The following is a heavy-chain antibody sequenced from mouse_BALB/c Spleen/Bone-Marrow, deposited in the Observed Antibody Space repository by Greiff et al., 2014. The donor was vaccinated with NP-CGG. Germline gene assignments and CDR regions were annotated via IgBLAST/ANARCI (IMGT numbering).Heavy chain of an antibody. CDR3: ARDQGYYAMDY. Sequence: EVKLMESGPDLVKPSQSLSLTCTVTGYSITSGYSWHWIRQFPGNKLEWMGYIHYSGSTNYNPSLKSRISTTRDTSKNKFFLQLNSVTTEDTATYYCARDQGYYAMDYWGQGTSVTVSS. J-gene: IGHJ4*01. V-gene: IGHV3-1*02. CDR1: GYSITSGYS. CDR2: IHYSGST.